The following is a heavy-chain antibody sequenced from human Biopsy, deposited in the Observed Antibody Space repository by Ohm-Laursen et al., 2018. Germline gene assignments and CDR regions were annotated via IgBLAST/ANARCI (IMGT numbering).Heavy chain of an antibody. D-gene: IGHD3-16*01. V-gene: IGHV3-53*01. CDR1: GFSFGDHY. Sequence: SLRLSCAASGFSFGDHYLDWVRQAPGKGLEWVSSLHDRGVTYYADSVKGRFTISGDNSKNTLYLQMNGLRAEDTAVYFCQGGHLPPGQFYGVDAWGQGTTVTVSS. CDR2: LHDRGVT. CDR3: QGGHLPPGQFYGVDA. J-gene: IGHJ6*02.